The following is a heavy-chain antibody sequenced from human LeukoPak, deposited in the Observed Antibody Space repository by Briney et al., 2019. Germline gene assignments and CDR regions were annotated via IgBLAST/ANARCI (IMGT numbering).Heavy chain of an antibody. CDR2: INPNSGGT. CDR1: GYTSTGYY. V-gene: IGHV1-2*02. Sequence: ASVKVSCKASGYTSTGYYMHWVRQAPGQGLEWMGWINPNSGGTNYAQKFQGRVTMTRDTSISTAYMELSRLRSDDTAVYYCARAVSYYGSGSLGVFDPWGQGTLVTVSS. CDR3: ARAVSYYGSGSLGVFDP. D-gene: IGHD3-10*01. J-gene: IGHJ5*02.